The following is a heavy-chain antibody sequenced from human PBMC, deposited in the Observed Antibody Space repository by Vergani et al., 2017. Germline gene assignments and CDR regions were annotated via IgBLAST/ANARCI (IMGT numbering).Heavy chain of an antibody. CDR1: GGSFSGYY. CDR3: TRHWAVVAANNWFDP. CDR2: IYSTGST. Sequence: QVQLPQWGAGLLKPSETLSLTCAVYGGSFSGYYWSWIRQPPGKGLEWIGYIYSTGSTNYNPSLNSRVTMSVDTSKSQFSLKLSSVTAADTAVYYGTRHWAVVAANNWFDPWGQGTLVTVSS. V-gene: IGHV4-34*01. J-gene: IGHJ5*02. D-gene: IGHD2-15*01.